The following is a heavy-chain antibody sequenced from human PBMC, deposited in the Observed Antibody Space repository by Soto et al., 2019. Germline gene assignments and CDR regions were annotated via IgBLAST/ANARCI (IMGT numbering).Heavy chain of an antibody. V-gene: IGHV3-9*01. CDR1: GFTFDDYA. CDR2: ISWNSGSI. CDR3: AKDMAYCSGGSCFLYDAFDI. Sequence: SLRLSCASSGFTFDDYAMHWVRQAPGKGLEWVSGISWNSGSIGYADSVKGRFTISRDNAKNSLYLQMNSLRAEDTALYYCAKDMAYCSGGSCFLYDAFDIWGQGTMVTVSS. D-gene: IGHD2-15*01. J-gene: IGHJ3*02.